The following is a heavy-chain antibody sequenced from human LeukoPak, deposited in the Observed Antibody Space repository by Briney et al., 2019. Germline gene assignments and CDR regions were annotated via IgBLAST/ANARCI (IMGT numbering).Heavy chain of an antibody. J-gene: IGHJ6*03. Sequence: ASVKVFCKASGGTFSSYAISWVRQAPGQGLEWMGGIIPIIGTVNYAQKFQGRVTITADESTSTAYMELSSLKSEDTAIYYCASCSVTNGGDYYYYMDVWAKGTTVTVSS. D-gene: IGHD2-8*01. CDR1: GGTFSSYA. CDR2: IIPIIGTV. CDR3: ASCSVTNGGDYYYYMDV. V-gene: IGHV1-69*13.